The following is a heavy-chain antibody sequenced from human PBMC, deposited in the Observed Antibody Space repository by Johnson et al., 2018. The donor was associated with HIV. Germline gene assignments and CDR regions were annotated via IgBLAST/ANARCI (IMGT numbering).Heavy chain of an antibody. D-gene: IGHD2-21*01. J-gene: IGHJ3*02. Sequence: QMQLVESGGGLVQPGGSLRLSCAASGFTFRSYAMHWVRQAPGKGLEWVAVISYDGSNKYYADSVKGRFPISRDNSKNTLYLQMNSLRAEDTAVYYCARDGYSGGFYIWGQGTMVTVSS. CDR2: ISYDGSNK. V-gene: IGHV3-30-3*01. CDR3: ARDGYSGGFYI. CDR1: GFTFRSYA.